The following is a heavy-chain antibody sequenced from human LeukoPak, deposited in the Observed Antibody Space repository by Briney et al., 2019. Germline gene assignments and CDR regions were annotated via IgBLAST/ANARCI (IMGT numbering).Heavy chain of an antibody. J-gene: IGHJ4*02. V-gene: IGHV3-7*01. CDR2: IKQDGSEE. D-gene: IGHD2-2*01. CDR3: ARDTPGEESH. Sequence: GGSLRLSCSASGFSFSAYWMSWVRQAPGTGLEWVANIKQDGSEEHYVDSVKGRFTISRDNAKNSLYLQMNSLRAEDTAVYYCARDTPGEESHWGQGTLVTVSS. CDR1: GFSFSAYW.